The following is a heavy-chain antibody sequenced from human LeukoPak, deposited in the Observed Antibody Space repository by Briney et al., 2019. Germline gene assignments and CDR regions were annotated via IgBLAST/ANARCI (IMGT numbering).Heavy chain of an antibody. CDR2: IYYSGST. J-gene: IGHJ4*02. CDR1: GGSISSYY. V-gene: IGHV4-59*12. Sequence: SETLSLTCAVSGGSISSYYWSWIRQPPGKGLEWIGYIYYSGSTYYNPSLKSRVTMSVDTSKNQFSLKLSSVTAADTAVYYCARDSLLVVAMPKPFDYWGQGTLVTVSS. CDR3: ARDSLLVVAMPKPFDY. D-gene: IGHD3-22*01.